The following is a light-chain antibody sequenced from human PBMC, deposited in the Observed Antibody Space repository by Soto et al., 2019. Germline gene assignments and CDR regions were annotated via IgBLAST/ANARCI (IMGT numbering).Light chain of an antibody. J-gene: IGKJ5*01. CDR2: AAS. V-gene: IGKV1-39*01. Sequence: DIQMSQSPSSLSASVGDRVTITCRAAESISRHLNWYQQKPGRAPDLLIYAASTLQNGVPSRFTGSGAWTEFTLTITGLQLEDFATYYCQQDYSTLATCGQGTRLEIK. CDR3: QQDYSTLAT. CDR1: ESISRH.